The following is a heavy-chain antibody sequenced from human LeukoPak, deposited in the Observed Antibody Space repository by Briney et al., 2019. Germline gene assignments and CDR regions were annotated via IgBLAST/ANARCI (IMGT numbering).Heavy chain of an antibody. D-gene: IGHD2-2*01. J-gene: IGHJ4*02. CDR1: GGSFSGYY. CDR3: ARGRGGYCSSTSCPTPLDY. CDR2: INHSGST. Sequence: PSETLSLTCAVYGGSFSGYYWSWIRQPPGKGLEWIGGINHSGSTNYNPSLKSRVTISVDTSKNQFSLKLSSVTAADTAVYYCARGRGGYCSSTSCPTPLDYWGQGTLVTVSS. V-gene: IGHV4-34*01.